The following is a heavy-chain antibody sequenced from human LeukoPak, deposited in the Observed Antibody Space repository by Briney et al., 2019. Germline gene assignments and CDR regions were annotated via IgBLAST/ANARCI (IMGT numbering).Heavy chain of an antibody. D-gene: IGHD2-2*01. V-gene: IGHV4-59*01. CDR2: IYYSGTT. CDR1: GGSIGNFY. Sequence: SETLSLTCTASGGSIGNFYWNWIRQSPGKGLEWIGYIYYSGTTSYNPSLKSRVTISLGMSSNQFSLRLDSVTAADTAVYYCARAASLDYWGQGILVTVSS. J-gene: IGHJ4*02. CDR3: ARAASLDY.